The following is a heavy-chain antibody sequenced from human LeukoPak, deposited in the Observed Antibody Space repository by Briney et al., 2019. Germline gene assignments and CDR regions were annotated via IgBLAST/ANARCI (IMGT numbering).Heavy chain of an antibody. Sequence: PGGSLRLSCAASGFTFSSYAMSWVRQAPGKGLEWVSGISGTGGRTYYADSVKGRFTISRDNSKNTLYLQMNSLRAEDTAVYYCAKDIVLMVYGGYFDYWGQGTTVTVSS. J-gene: IGHJ4*03. V-gene: IGHV3-23*01. D-gene: IGHD2-8*01. CDR3: AKDIVLMVYGGYFDY. CDR1: GFTFSSYA. CDR2: ISGTGGRT.